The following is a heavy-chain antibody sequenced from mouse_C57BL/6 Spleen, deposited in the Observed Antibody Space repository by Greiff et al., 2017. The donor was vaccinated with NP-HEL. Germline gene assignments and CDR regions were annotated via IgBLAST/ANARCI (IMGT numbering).Heavy chain of an antibody. Sequence: QVQLQQPGTELVKPGASVKLSCKASGYTFTSYWMHWVKQRPGQGLEWIGNINPSNGGTNYNEKFKSKATLTVDKSSSTAYMQLSSLTSEDSAVYYCASEDYGNSLWYFDVWGTGTTVTVSS. J-gene: IGHJ1*03. CDR1: GYTFTSYW. D-gene: IGHD2-1*01. CDR3: ASEDYGNSLWYFDV. CDR2: INPSNGGT. V-gene: IGHV1-53*01.